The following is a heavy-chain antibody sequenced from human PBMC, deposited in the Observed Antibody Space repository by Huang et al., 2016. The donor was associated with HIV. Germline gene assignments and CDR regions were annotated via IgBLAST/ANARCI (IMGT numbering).Heavy chain of an antibody. Sequence: QVQLQQWGAGLLKPSETLSLTCGVSGWSFSGYYWTWLRTPPGKGLEWIGKSFHSGSCQTHPASKSRVTGSIDTSKNQVAVKVRSVTAADTAVYYCARNAYCGSDCYSIDFWGQRTLVSVSS. V-gene: IGHV4-34*02. J-gene: IGHJ4*02. CDR1: GWSFSGYY. CDR2: SFHSGSC. D-gene: IGHD2-21*02. CDR3: ARNAYCGSDCYSIDF.